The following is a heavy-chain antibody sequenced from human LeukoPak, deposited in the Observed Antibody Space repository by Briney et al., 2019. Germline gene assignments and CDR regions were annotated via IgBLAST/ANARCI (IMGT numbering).Heavy chain of an antibody. J-gene: IGHJ5*02. D-gene: IGHD1-26*01. V-gene: IGHV4-30-2*01. CDR1: GGSISSGGYY. CDR2: IYHSGST. Sequence: SETLSLTCTVSGGSISSGGYYWSWIRQPPGKGLEWIGYIYHSGSTYYNPSLKSRVTISVDRSKNQFSLKLSSVTAADTAVYYCASHQMGATAYNWFDPWGQGTLVTVSS. CDR3: ASHQMGATAYNWFDP.